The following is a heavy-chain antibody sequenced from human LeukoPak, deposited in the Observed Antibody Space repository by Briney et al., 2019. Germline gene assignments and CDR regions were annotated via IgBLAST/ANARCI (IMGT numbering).Heavy chain of an antibody. CDR1: GFPFSTYW. D-gene: IGHD3-10*02. Sequence: GGSLRLSCAASGFPFSTYWMSWVRQAPGKGLEWVANIKPDGSEKFYVDSMKGRFTISRDNAKNSLYLQMNSLRAEDTAVYYCAELGITMIGGVWGKGTTVTISS. CDR2: IKPDGSEK. V-gene: IGHV3-7*01. J-gene: IGHJ6*04. CDR3: AELGITMIGGV.